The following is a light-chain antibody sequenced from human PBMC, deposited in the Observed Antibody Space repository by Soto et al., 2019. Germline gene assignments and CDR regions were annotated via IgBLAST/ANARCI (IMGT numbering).Light chain of an antibody. CDR3: QKYNSAPLWT. Sequence: DIQMTQSPSSLSASVGDRVTITCRASQGISNYLAWYQQKPGKVPKLLIYAASTLQSGVPSRFSGSGSGTDFTLTISSLQAEDVETYYCQKYNSAPLWTFGQGTKVEIK. CDR2: AAS. CDR1: QGISNY. V-gene: IGKV1-27*01. J-gene: IGKJ1*01.